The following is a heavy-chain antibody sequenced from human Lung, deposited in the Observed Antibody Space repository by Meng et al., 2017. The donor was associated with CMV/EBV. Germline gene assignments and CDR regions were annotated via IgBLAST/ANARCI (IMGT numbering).Heavy chain of an antibody. CDR3: ARIYCSSTSCYNDY. CDR2: IYYSWST. CDR1: GGSINNYY. J-gene: IGHJ4*02. Sequence: GSLRLXCTVSGGSINNYYWSWIRHPPGKGLEWIGYIYYSWSTNYNPSLTSRVTISVDTSKNQFSLKLSSVTAADTAVYFCARIYCSSTSCYNDYWGQGTLVTVSS. V-gene: IGHV4-59*01. D-gene: IGHD2-2*01.